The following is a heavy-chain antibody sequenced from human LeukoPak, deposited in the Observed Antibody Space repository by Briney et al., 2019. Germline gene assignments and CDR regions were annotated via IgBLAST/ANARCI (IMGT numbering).Heavy chain of an antibody. Sequence: GGSLRLSCAASGFTFSNYWMHWVRQAPGKGLVWVSRLSSDGSSTNYADSVKGRFTISRDNAKNTLHLQMNSLRAEDTAVYYCARRVGSSSWYYYYYYMDVWGKGTTVTVSS. V-gene: IGHV3-74*01. CDR3: ARRVGSSSWYYYYYYMDV. CDR2: LSSDGSST. D-gene: IGHD6-13*01. CDR1: GFTFSNYW. J-gene: IGHJ6*03.